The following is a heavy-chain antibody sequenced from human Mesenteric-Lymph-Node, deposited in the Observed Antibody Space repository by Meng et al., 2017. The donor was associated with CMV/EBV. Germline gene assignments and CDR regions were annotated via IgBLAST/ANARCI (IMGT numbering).Heavy chain of an antibody. J-gene: IGHJ4*02. CDR3: ARASGNSPSGVSDY. CDR2: IIPIFGTA. D-gene: IGHD4-23*01. CDR1: GYTFTSYD. Sequence: KASGYTFTSYDINWVRQATGQGLEWMGGIIPIFGTANYAQKFQGRVTITTDESTSTAYMELSSLRSEDTAVYYCARASGNSPSGVSDYWGQGTLVTVSS. V-gene: IGHV1-69*05.